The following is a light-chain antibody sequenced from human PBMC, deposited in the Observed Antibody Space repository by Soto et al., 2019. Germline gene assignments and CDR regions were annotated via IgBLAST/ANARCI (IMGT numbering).Light chain of an antibody. V-gene: IGKV1-39*01. CDR1: QSISSY. Sequence: DIQMNQSPSSLSASVGDRVTITCRASQSISSYLNWYQQKPGKAPKLLIYDASSLQSEVPSMFSGSGSGTDFRLTISSLQHYDFATYYCQQSSSTPLTFGGGTKVEIK. J-gene: IGKJ4*01. CDR2: DAS. CDR3: QQSSSTPLT.